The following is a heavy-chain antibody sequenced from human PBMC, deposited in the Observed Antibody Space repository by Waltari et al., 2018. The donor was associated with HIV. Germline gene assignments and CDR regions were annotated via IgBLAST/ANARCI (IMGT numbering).Heavy chain of an antibody. CDR1: GFTFKNYG. D-gene: IGHD6-6*01. CDR3: ARDRGGSSSLVLDS. CDR2: IWYDGSNK. Sequence: QVQLVESGGGVVQPGRSLRLSCAASGFTFKNYGRDWVRQAPGKGLEWVAVIWYDGSNKYYADSVKGRFTISRDNSKNRLYLQMNGLRAEDTAVYYCARDRGGSSSLVLDSWGQGTLVTVSS. V-gene: IGHV3-33*01. J-gene: IGHJ4*02.